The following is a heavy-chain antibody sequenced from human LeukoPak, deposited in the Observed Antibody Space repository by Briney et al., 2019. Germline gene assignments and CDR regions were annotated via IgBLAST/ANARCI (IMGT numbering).Heavy chain of an antibody. J-gene: IGHJ4*02. Sequence: PGGSLRLSCAASGFTFSTYSMHWVRQSPGKGLEWVSSITRSSHYLYYADSVKGRFTISRDDAKNSLYLQMNSLRAEDTAVYYCARAPNSSGWYVDSYYFDYWGQGTLVTVSS. D-gene: IGHD6-19*01. V-gene: IGHV3-21*01. CDR3: ARAPNSSGWYVDSYYFDY. CDR2: ITRSSHYL. CDR1: GFTFSTYS.